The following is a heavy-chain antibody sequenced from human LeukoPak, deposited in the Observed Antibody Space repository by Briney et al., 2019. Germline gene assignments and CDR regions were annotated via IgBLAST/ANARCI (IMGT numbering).Heavy chain of an antibody. Sequence: SETLSLTCTVSGGSVSSGSYYWTWIRQPPGKGLEWIGYIYYTGSTNYNPPLKSRVTISVDTSRNQFSLKLNSVTAADTAMYFCAKTGSLMGRFFDYWGQGIQVIVSS. CDR1: GGSVSSGSYY. V-gene: IGHV4-61*01. D-gene: IGHD3-10*01. CDR3: AKTGSLMGRFFDY. CDR2: IYYTGST. J-gene: IGHJ4*02.